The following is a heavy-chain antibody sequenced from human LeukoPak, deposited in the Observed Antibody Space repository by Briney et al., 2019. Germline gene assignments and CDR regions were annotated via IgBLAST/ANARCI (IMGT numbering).Heavy chain of an antibody. CDR2: INPNSGGT. D-gene: IGHD5-12*01. V-gene: IGHV1-2*02. CDR1: GYTFTGYY. CDR3: ARGFSRAGGYDFPPFDY. J-gene: IGHJ4*02. Sequence: ASVKVSCKASGYTFTGYYMHWMRQAPGQGLEWMGWINPNSGGTNYAQKFQGRVTMTRDTSISTAYMELSRLRSDDTAVYYCARGFSRAGGYDFPPFDYWGRGTLVTVSS.